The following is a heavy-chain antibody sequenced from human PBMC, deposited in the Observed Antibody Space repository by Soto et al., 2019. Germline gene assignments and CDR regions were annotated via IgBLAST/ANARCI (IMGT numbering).Heavy chain of an antibody. D-gene: IGHD3-16*01. CDR1: GFTFSGYA. CDR2: ISYDGSNK. CDR3: ARGGGGYYYYGMDV. J-gene: IGHJ6*02. V-gene: IGHV3-30-3*01. Sequence: QVQLVESGGGVVQPGRSLRLSCVASGFTFSGYAMHWVRQAPGKGLEWVTVISYDGSNKYYADSVKGRFTISRDNSKNTLYLQMNSLRAGDRGVYYCARGGGGYYYYGMDVWGQGTTVTVSS.